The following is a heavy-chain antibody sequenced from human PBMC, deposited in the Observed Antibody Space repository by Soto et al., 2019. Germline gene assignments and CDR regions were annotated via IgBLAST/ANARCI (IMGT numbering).Heavy chain of an antibody. CDR1: GYTFTSYD. J-gene: IGHJ4*02. CDR2: TNPNSGNT. Sequence: ASVKVSCKASGYTFTSYDINWVRQATGQGLEWMGWTNPNSGNTGYAQKFQGRVTMTRNTSISTAYMELSSLRSEDTAVYYCARVWLRPYSSSQEMRIWGQGTLVTISS. V-gene: IGHV1-8*01. CDR3: ARVWLRPYSSSQEMRI. D-gene: IGHD6-13*01.